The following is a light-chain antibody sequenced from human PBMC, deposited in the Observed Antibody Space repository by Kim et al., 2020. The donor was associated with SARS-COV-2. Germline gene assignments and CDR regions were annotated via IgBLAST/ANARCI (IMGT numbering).Light chain of an antibody. CDR2: GAF. CDR1: QSVSSSD. CDR3: QQYGGSPPLT. V-gene: IGKV3-20*01. J-gene: IGKJ4*01. Sequence: EMVLTQSPGTLSLSPGERATLSCRASQSVSSSDLAWYQQKPGQAPRLLIYGAFSRATGIPDRFSGSGSGTDFTLTISRLEPEDFAMYYCQQYGGSPPLTFGGGTKLEI.